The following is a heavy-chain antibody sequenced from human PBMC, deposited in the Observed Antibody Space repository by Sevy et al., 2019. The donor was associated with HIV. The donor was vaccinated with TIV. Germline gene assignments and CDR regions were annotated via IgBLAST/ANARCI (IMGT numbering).Heavy chain of an antibody. D-gene: IGHD2-2*01. Sequence: GGFLRLSCAASGFTFSSYWMSWVRQAPGKGLEWVANIKQDGSEKYYVDSVKGRFTISRDNAKKSLYLEVNSLRVEDTAVYYCARESGYYCSATSCSSYVKEYSYGMDVWGQGTTVTVSS. CDR2: IKQDGSEK. CDR1: GFTFSSYW. V-gene: IGHV3-7*03. J-gene: IGHJ6*02. CDR3: ARESGYYCSATSCSSYVKEYSYGMDV.